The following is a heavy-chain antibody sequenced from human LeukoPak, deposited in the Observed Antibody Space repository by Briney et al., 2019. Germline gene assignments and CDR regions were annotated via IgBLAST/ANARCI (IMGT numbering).Heavy chain of an antibody. CDR2: IYYTWCT. V-gene: IGHV4-59*08. D-gene: IGHD3-3*01. Sequence: PSETLSLTCTVSGGSISPYYWNWIRQTPADGLEWIGYIYYTWCTFYNPSLKSRVTISVDTSKNQFSLKLSSVTAADTAVYYCARQGYYDFWSGYYTGSYYYYGMDVWGQGTTVTVSS. CDR1: GGSISPYY. J-gene: IGHJ6*02. CDR3: ARQGYYDFWSGYYTGSYYYYGMDV.